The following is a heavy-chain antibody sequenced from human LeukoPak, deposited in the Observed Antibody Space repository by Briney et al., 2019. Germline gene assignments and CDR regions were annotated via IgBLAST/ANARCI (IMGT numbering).Heavy chain of an antibody. CDR2: IYTSGST. V-gene: IGHV4-61*02. Sequence: SETLSLTCTVSGVTISCGSYYWSWIRLPAGKVLQWLGRIYTSGSTNYNSCLKSRVTIAVDTSKNQFSLKLTSVTDADTDVYCGARDGITRVRAGMLILEFDPGGQGTLVSVSS. CDR3: ARDGITRVRAGMLILEFDP. CDR1: GVTISCGSYY. J-gene: IGHJ5*02. D-gene: IGHD4/OR15-4a*01.